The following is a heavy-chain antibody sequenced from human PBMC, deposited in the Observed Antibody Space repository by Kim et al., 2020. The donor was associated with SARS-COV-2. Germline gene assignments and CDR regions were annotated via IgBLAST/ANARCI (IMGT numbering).Heavy chain of an antibody. V-gene: IGHV1-58*01. Sequence: AQKFQERVTITRDMSTSTAYMELSSLRSEDTAVYYCAAGLYYDILTGLKYWGQGTLVTVSS. CDR3: AAGLYYDILTGLKY. D-gene: IGHD3-9*01. J-gene: IGHJ4*02.